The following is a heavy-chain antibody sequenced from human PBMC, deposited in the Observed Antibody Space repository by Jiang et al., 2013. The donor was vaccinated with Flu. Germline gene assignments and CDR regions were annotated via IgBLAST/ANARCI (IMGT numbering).Heavy chain of an antibody. Sequence: GLVKPSETLSLTCTVSGGSISSYYWSWIRQPPGKGLEWIGFAYYSGSTHYNPSLKSRVTISVDMSKNQFSLKLTSVTATDTAVYYCARGVVGGGAFDIWGRGTMVTVSS. V-gene: IGHV4-59*01. J-gene: IGHJ3*02. CDR1: GGSISSYY. D-gene: IGHD1-26*01. CDR3: ARGVVGGGAFDI. CDR2: AYYSGST.